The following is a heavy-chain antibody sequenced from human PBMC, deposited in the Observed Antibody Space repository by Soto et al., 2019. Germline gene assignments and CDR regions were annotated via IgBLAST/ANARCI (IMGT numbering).Heavy chain of an antibody. V-gene: IGHV4-34*02. CDR1: GGSFRGYY. D-gene: IGHD2-8*02. Sequence: QGQLQQGGGRPVKPSETLSLTLAGLGGSFRGYYRTRIRPPPGTGLGWIGEINHSGSTNYNPSLKSRVTISVDTSKNQFSLKLTSVTAADTAVYYCARDKITGLFDYWGQGTLVTVSS. CDR3: ARDKITGLFDY. J-gene: IGHJ4*02. CDR2: INHSGST.